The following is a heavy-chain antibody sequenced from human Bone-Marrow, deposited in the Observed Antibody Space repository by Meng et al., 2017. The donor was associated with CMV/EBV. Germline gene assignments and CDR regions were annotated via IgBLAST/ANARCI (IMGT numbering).Heavy chain of an antibody. Sequence: SETLSLTCTVSGGSISSSSYYWGWIRQPPGKGLEWIGYIYYSGSTNYNPSFKSRVTISVDTSKNQFSLKLSSVTAADTAVYYCARNTLYYDFWSGYYDYYGMDVWGQGTTVTVSS. D-gene: IGHD3-3*01. V-gene: IGHV4-61*05. J-gene: IGHJ6*02. CDR2: IYYSGST. CDR3: ARNTLYYDFWSGYYDYYGMDV. CDR1: GGSISSSSYY.